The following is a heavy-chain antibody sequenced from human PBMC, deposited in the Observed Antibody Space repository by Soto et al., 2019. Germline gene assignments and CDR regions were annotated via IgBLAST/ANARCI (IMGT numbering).Heavy chain of an antibody. CDR1: GFTFSSYS. CDR3: ARDRVGGTDSAYYYYYYGMDV. J-gene: IGHJ6*02. V-gene: IGHV3-48*02. D-gene: IGHD1-26*01. Sequence: GGSLRLSCAASGFTFSSYSMNWVRQAPGKGLEWVSYISSSSSTIYYADSVKGRFTISRDNAKNSLYLQMNSLRDEDTAVYYCARDRVGGTDSAYYYYYYGMDVWGQGTTVTVSS. CDR2: ISSSSSTI.